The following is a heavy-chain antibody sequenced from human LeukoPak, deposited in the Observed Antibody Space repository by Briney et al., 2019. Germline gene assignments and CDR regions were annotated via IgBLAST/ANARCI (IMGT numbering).Heavy chain of an antibody. CDR3: ARQHSPFSYYYYMDV. J-gene: IGHJ6*03. CDR1: GGSISSYY. D-gene: IGHD2/OR15-2a*01. Sequence: SETLSLTCTVSGGSISSYYWGWIRQPPGKGLEWIGSIYYSGSTYYNPSLKSRVTISVDTSKNQFSLKLSSVTAADTAVYYCARQHSPFSYYYYMDVWGKGTTVTVSS. CDR2: IYYSGST. V-gene: IGHV4-39*01.